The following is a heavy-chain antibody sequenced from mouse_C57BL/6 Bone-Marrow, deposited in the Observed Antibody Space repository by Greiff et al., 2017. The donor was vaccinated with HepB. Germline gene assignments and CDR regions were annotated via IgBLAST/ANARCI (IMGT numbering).Heavy chain of an antibody. CDR1: GFTFSSYA. Sequence: DVKLQESGGGLVKPGGSLKLSCAASGFTFSSYAMSWVRQTPEKRLEWVATISDGGSYTYYPDNVKGRFTISRDNAKNNLYLQMSHLKSEDTAMYYCARGIYYYGSHYYAMDYWGQGTSVTVSS. J-gene: IGHJ4*01. CDR2: ISDGGSYT. V-gene: IGHV5-4*03. CDR3: ARGIYYYGSHYYAMDY. D-gene: IGHD1-1*01.